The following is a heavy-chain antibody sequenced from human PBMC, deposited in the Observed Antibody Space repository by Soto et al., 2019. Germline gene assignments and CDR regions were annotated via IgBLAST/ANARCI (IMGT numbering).Heavy chain of an antibody. Sequence: QVQLVESGGGVVQPGRSLRLSCAASGFTFSSYGMHWVRQAPGKGLEWVAVISYDGSNKYYADSVKGRFTISGDNSKNTLYLQMNSLRAEDTAVYYCATLHCSSTSCYSSDYWGQGTLVTVSS. CDR1: GFTFSSYG. V-gene: IGHV3-30*03. CDR3: ATLHCSSTSCYSSDY. D-gene: IGHD2-2*01. CDR2: ISYDGSNK. J-gene: IGHJ4*02.